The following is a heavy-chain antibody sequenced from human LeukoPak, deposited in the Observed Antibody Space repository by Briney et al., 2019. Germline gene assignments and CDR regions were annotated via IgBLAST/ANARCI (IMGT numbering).Heavy chain of an antibody. CDR1: GYSISSGYY. CDR2: IHYSGST. V-gene: IGHV4-61*01. D-gene: IGHD3-3*01. J-gene: IGHJ4*02. CDR3: ARNYDFWRGYLDY. Sequence: PSETLSLTCTVSGYSISSGYYWSWIRQPPGKGLEWIGYIHYSGSTNNNPSLKSRVTISVDTSKNQFSLKLTSVTAADTAVYYCARNYDFWRGYLDYWGQGTLVTVSS.